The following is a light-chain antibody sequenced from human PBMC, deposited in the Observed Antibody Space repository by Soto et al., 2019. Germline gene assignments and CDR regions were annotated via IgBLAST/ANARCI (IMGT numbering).Light chain of an antibody. CDR1: HDIRDH. CDR2: DAS. J-gene: IGKJ3*01. CDR3: PQYDNLSQT. V-gene: IGKV1-33*01. Sequence: IQMTQSPSSLSASVGDRVTLTCQASHDIRDHLNWYQQKPGKPPKILIYDASNLQTGVPSSFIGSGSGTDFTFTISSLQPEDIETYFSPQYDNLSQTFGPGTKVDIK.